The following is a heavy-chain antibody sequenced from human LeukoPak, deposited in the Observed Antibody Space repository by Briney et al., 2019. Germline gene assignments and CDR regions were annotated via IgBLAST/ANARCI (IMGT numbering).Heavy chain of an antibody. CDR2: ISSSGSTI. Sequence: GGSLRLSCAASGFTFSDYYMSWIRQAPGKGLEWVSYISSSGSTIYYADSVKGRFTISRDNAKNSLYLQMNSLRAEDTAVYYCAADIVATISFDYWGQGTLVTVSS. CDR3: AADIVATISFDY. D-gene: IGHD5-12*01. CDR1: GFTFSDYY. V-gene: IGHV3-11*01. J-gene: IGHJ4*02.